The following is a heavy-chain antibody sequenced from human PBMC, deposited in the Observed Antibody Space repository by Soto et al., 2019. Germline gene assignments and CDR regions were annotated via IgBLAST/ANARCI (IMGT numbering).Heavy chain of an antibody. Sequence: QVQLVQSGAEVKKPGASVKVSCKASGYTFTSYYMHWVRQAPGQGLEWMGIINPSGGSTSYAQKSQCRXXMXRXXSTSTVYMELSSLRSEDTAVYYCVRDGLNYYGMDVWGQGTTVTVSS. J-gene: IGHJ6*02. D-gene: IGHD3-16*01. CDR1: GYTFTSYY. CDR2: INPSGGST. V-gene: IGHV1-46*01. CDR3: VRDGLNYYGMDV.